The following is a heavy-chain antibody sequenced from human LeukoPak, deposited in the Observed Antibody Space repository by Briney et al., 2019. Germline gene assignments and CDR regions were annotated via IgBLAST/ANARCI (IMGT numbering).Heavy chain of an antibody. CDR3: AKRGNPAVGHHYLDV. Sequence: GGSLRLSCAASGFTFSSYDMSWVRQAPGKGLEWVSSITLSGGSTFYADAVMGRFTISRDNSQNTLYLQMNSLSAEDTAVYYCAKRGNPAVGHHYLDVWGKGTTVSVSS. V-gene: IGHV3-23*01. CDR2: ITLSGGST. J-gene: IGHJ6*03. D-gene: IGHD2-2*01. CDR1: GFTFSSYD.